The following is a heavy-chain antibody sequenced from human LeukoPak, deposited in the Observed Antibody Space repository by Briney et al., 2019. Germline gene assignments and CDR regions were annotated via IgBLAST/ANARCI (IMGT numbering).Heavy chain of an antibody. D-gene: IGHD2-21*01. CDR3: ARADYYSVDY. CDR1: GGSFSGYY. J-gene: IGHJ4*02. V-gene: IGHV4-34*01. CDR2: INHSGST. Sequence: PSETLSLTCAVYGGSFSGYYWSWIRQPPGKGLEWIGEINHSGSTNYNPSLKSRVTISVDTSKNQFSLKLSSVTAADTAVYYCARADYYSVDYWGQGTLVTVSS.